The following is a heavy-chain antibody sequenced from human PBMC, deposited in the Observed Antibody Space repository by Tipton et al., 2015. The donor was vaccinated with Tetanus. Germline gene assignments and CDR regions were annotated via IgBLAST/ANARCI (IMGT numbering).Heavy chain of an antibody. J-gene: IGHJ1*01. CDR3: VREAALLNICAVFAL. D-gene: IGHD1-26*01. CDR2: INSGGSAR. Sequence: SLRLSCEVSGFNSRSYWMHWVRQVPGKGLVWVSRINSGGSARSYADSVKGRFTISRDNDKNTLYLQMNSLRPEDTAVYYCVREAALLNICAVFALWGQGAPFPVPS. CDR1: GFNSRSYW. V-gene: IGHV3-74*01.